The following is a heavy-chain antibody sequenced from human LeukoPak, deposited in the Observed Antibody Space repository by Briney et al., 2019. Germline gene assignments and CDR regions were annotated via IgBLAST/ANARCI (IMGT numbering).Heavy chain of an antibody. CDR3: GRDGGGGGMDV. D-gene: IGHD3-16*01. Sequence: PSETLSLTCTVSGGSISSGGYYWSWIRQHPGKGLEWIGYIYYSGSTYYNPSLKSRVTISVDTSKNQFSLKLSSVTAADTAVYYWGRDGGGGGMDVWGQGTTVTVSS. J-gene: IGHJ6*02. CDR1: GGSISSGGYY. V-gene: IGHV4-31*03. CDR2: IYYSGST.